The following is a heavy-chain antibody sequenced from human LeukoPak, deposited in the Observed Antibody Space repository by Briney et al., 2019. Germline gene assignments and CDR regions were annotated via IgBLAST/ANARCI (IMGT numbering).Heavy chain of an antibody. V-gene: IGHV3-66*01. D-gene: IGHD6-13*01. CDR3: ARAGPSSSWHQFDY. J-gene: IGHJ4*02. Sequence: GGSLRLSCAASGFTVSRNYMSWVRQAPGKGLEWVSVIYSGGRTYYADSVKGRFTISRDNSKNTLYLQMNSLRAEETAVYYCARAGPSSSWHQFDYWGQGTLVIVSS. CDR2: IYSGGRT. CDR1: GFTVSRNY.